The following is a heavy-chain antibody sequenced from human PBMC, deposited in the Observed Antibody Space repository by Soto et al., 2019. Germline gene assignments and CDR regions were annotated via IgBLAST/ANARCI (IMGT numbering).Heavy chain of an antibody. V-gene: IGHV3-15*01. CDR3: TTGLSSGYYNFDY. D-gene: IGHD3-22*01. CDR2: IKRNTDGGTT. CDR1: GFTFSNAW. Sequence: GGSLRLSCAASGFTFSNAWMSWVRQAPGKGLEWVGRIKRNTDGGTTDYAAPVKGRFTISRDDSKNTLSLQMNSLKNEDTAVYFCTTGLSSGYYNFDYWGQGTLVTVSS. J-gene: IGHJ4*02.